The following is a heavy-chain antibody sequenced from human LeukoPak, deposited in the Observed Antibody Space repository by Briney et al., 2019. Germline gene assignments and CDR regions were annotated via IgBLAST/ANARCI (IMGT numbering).Heavy chain of an antibody. CDR1: GGSISSGGYS. J-gene: IGHJ3*02. CDR2: IYHSGST. CDR3: ARGGGLVAAVDDAFDI. Sequence: SETLSLTCTVSGGSISSGGYSWSWIRQPPGKGLEWIGYIYHSGSTYYNPSLKSRVTISVDRSKNQFSLKLSSVTAADTAVYYCARGGGLVAAVDDAFDIWGQGTMVTVSS. V-gene: IGHV4-30-2*01. D-gene: IGHD6-13*01.